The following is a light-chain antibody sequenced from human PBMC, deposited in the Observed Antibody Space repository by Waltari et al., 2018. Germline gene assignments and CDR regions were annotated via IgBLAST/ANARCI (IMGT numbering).Light chain of an antibody. Sequence: DIVMTQSPDSLAVSLGERATINCKSSQSVLYSSNNKNYLAWYQQKPGKPPKLLIYWASTRESGVPDRFSGSGSGTDFTLTISSLQAEDVAVYYCQEYYGTPPDTFGQGTKLEIK. J-gene: IGKJ2*01. V-gene: IGKV4-1*01. CDR2: WAS. CDR1: QSVLYSSNNKNY. CDR3: QEYYGTPPDT.